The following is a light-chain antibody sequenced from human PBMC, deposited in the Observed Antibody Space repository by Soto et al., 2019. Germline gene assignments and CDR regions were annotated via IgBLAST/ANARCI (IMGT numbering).Light chain of an antibody. J-gene: IGLJ1*01. CDR2: EGI. Sequence: QSVLTQPASVSGSPGQSITISCTGTSSTVGSYNLVSWYQQHPGKAPKLMIYEGIKRPSGVSNRFSGSKSGNTASLTISGLQAEDEADYYCCTYVGSSTYVFGTGTKPTVL. CDR3: CTYVGSSTYV. CDR1: SSTVGSYNL. V-gene: IGLV2-23*01.